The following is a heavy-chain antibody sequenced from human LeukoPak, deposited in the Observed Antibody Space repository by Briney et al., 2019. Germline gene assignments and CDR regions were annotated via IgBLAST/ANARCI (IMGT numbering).Heavy chain of an antibody. Sequence: SETLSLTCTVSGGSIRSYYWSWIRQPPGKGLEWIGYIYYSGSTNYNPSLKSRVTISVDTSKNQFSLKLSSVTAADTAVYYCARGAGDILTGYYNEDWFDPWGQGTLVTVSS. CDR3: ARGAGDILTGYYNEDWFDP. CDR1: GGSIRSYY. CDR2: IYYSGST. V-gene: IGHV4-59*01. D-gene: IGHD3-9*01. J-gene: IGHJ5*02.